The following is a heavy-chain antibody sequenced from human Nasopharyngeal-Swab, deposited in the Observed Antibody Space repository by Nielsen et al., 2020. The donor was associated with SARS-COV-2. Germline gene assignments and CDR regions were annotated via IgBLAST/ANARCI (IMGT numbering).Heavy chain of an antibody. V-gene: IGHV3-9*01. CDR1: GFTFDDYA. D-gene: IGHD3-9*01. CDR3: AKDFYDILTGGVDN. CDR2: ISWNSGSI. Sequence: GGSLRLSCAASGFTFDDYAMHWVRQAPGKGLEWVSGISWNSGSIGYADSVKGRFTISRDNAKNSLYLQMNSLRAEDTALYYCAKDFYDILTGGVDNWGQGTLVTVSS. J-gene: IGHJ4*02.